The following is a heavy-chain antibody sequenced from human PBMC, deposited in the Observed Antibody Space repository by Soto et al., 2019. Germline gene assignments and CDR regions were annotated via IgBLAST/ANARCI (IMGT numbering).Heavy chain of an antibody. CDR2: IGTAGDT. Sequence: EVQLVESGGGLVQPGGSLRLSCAASGFTFSSYDMHWVRQATGKGLEWVSAIGTAGDTYYPGSVKGRFTISRENTKNSLYLQMNSLRAGDTAVYYCARASLAWSLDPWGQGTLVTVSS. D-gene: IGHD3-3*01. CDR3: ARASLAWSLDP. V-gene: IGHV3-13*04. J-gene: IGHJ5*02. CDR1: GFTFSSYD.